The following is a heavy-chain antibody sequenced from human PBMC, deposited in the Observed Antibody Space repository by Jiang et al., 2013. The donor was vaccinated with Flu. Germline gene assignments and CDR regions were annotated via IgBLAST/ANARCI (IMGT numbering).Heavy chain of an antibody. J-gene: IGHJ5*02. CDR1: A. CDR2: TYYRSKWYN. Sequence: AWNWIRQSPSRGLEWLGRTYYRSKWYNDYAVSVKSRITINPDTSKNQFSLQLNSVTPEDTAVYYCARDPGGDCYSSWGQGTLVTVSS. CDR3: ARDPGGDCYSS. V-gene: IGHV6-1*01. D-gene: IGHD2-21*02.